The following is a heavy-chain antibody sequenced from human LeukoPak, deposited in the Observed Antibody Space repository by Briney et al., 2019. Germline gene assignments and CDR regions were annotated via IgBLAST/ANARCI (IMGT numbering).Heavy chain of an antibody. CDR2: IKEDGSEK. V-gene: IGHV3-7*01. CDR3: ARDQVGICDY. CDR1: GFTFSSYW. J-gene: IGHJ4*02. Sequence: GGSLRLSCAASGFTFSSYWMSWVRQAPGKGLEWVADIKEDGSEKYYVGSVKGRFTISRDNAKNSLYLQMSSLRAEDTAVYYCARDQVGICDYWSQGTLVTVSS. D-gene: IGHD3-22*01.